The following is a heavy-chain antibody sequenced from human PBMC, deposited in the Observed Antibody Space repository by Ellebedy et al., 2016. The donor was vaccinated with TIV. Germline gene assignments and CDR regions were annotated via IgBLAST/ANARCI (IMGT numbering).Heavy chain of an antibody. V-gene: IGHV1-18*01. J-gene: IGHJ5*02. D-gene: IGHD4-17*01. Sequence: AASVKVSCKASGYTFTSYGISWVRQAPGQGLEWMGWISAYNGNTNYAQKLQGRVTMTTDTSTSTAYMELRSLRSDDTAVYYCARGGLYGDYVGGWFDPWGQGTLVTVSS. CDR3: ARGGLYGDYVGGWFDP. CDR2: ISAYNGNT. CDR1: GYTFTSYG.